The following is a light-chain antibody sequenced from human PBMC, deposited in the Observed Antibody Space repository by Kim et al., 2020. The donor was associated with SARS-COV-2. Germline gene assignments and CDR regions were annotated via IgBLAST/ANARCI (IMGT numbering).Light chain of an antibody. CDR3: SSYTRSSTNYV. Sequence: QSALTQPASVSASPGQSITISCTGTSSDVGGYKYVSWYQQHPGKAPKLMIYDVSNRPSGVSNRFSGSKSGNTASLTISGLQAEDEADYYCSSYTRSSTNYVFGTGTKVTVL. CDR1: SSDVGGYKY. J-gene: IGLJ1*01. CDR2: DVS. V-gene: IGLV2-14*03.